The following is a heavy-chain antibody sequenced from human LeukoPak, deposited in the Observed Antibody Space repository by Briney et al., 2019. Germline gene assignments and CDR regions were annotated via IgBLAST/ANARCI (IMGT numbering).Heavy chain of an antibody. CDR2: PYYRSKWYN. CDR3: ARVSQTGYSSGWYSD. Sequence: SQTLSLTYALSGDSVSSNSAAWNWLRQSPSKGLEWLGRPYYRSKWYNDYAVSVKSRITINPDTSKNQSSLQLTSVTPEDTAVYYCARVSQTGYSSGWYSDWGQGTLVTVSS. J-gene: IGHJ4*02. V-gene: IGHV6-1*01. CDR1: GDSVSSNSAA. D-gene: IGHD6-19*01.